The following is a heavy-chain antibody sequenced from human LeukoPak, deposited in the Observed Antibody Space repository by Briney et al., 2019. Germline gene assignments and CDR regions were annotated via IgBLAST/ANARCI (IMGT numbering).Heavy chain of an antibody. CDR3: ARACFMVRGVIIGWFDP. V-gene: IGHV1-8*01. J-gene: IGHJ5*02. Sequence: GASVKVSCKASGYTFTSYDINWVRQATGQGLEWMGWMNPNSGNTGYAQKFQGRVTMTRNTSISTAYMELSSLRSEDTAVYYCARACFMVRGVIIGWFDPWGQGTLVTVSS. CDR2: MNPNSGNT. D-gene: IGHD3-10*01. CDR1: GYTFTSYD.